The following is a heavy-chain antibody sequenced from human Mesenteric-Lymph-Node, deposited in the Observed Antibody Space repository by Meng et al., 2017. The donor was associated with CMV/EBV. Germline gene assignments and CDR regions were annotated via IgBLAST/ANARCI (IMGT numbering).Heavy chain of an antibody. J-gene: IGHJ5*02. V-gene: IGHV4-59*01. Sequence: SQTLSLTCAVSGASISSYYWSWIRQPPGKGLEWIGYIYYSGSTSYNPSLKSRVTISVDTSKNQFSLKLSSVTAADTAVYYCARGRVGPSSTSNWFDPWGQGTLVTVSS. CDR3: ARGRVGPSSTSNWFDP. CDR1: GASISSYY. CDR2: IYYSGST. D-gene: IGHD2-2*01.